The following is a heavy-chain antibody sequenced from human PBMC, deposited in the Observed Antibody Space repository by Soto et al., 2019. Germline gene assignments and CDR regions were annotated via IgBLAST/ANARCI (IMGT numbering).Heavy chain of an antibody. V-gene: IGHV2-5*02. CDR1: GFSLSTSGVG. CDR3: AHSGTREDIDGDSDAFDI. J-gene: IGHJ3*02. Sequence: QITLKESGPTLVKPTQTLTLTCTFSGFSLSTSGVGVGWIRQPPGKALEWLALIYWDDDKRYSPSLKSRLTITKDTSKNQVVLTMTNMDPVDTATYYCAHSGTREDIDGDSDAFDIWGQGTMVTVSS. D-gene: IGHD4-17*01. CDR2: IYWDDDK.